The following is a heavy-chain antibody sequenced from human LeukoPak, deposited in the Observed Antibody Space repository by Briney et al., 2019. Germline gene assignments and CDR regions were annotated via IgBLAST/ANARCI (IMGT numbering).Heavy chain of an antibody. Sequence: PGGSLRLSCAASGFTFSSYSMNWVRQAPGKGLEWVANIKQDGSEKYYVDSVKGRFTISRDNAKNTLYLQMNSLRADDTAVYYCASQQSFHYYYMDVWGKGTTVTVSS. V-gene: IGHV3-7*01. D-gene: IGHD2/OR15-2a*01. CDR1: GFTFSSYS. CDR3: ASQQSFHYYYMDV. J-gene: IGHJ6*03. CDR2: IKQDGSEK.